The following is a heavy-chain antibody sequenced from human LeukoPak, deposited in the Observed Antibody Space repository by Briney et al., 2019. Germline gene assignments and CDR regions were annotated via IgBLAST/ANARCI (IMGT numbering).Heavy chain of an antibody. CDR2: SHSSGRT. V-gene: IGHV4-4*07. J-gene: IGHJ4*02. CDR3: ARRDITSGWSFNY. CDR1: GDSISNYH. Sequence: TSETLSLTCSVSGDSISNYHWSWIRQPAGKGLEWIGQSHSSGRTNYNPPLESRVTVSIDTPENQFPLTIRSVTAADTAIYYCARRDITSGWSFNYWGQGILVTVS. D-gene: IGHD6-19*01.